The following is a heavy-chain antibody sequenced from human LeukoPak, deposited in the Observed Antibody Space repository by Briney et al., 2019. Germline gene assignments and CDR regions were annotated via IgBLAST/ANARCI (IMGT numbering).Heavy chain of an antibody. J-gene: IGHJ5*02. CDR2: IYYSGST. V-gene: IGHV4-39*01. D-gene: IGHD4-17*01. Sequence: SETLSPRCTVSGGSISSSTYYWGWIRQPPGKGLEWIGSIYYSGSTYYNPSLKSRVIISLDTSKNQFSLKLSSVTAADTAVYYCARHSSMTKVTLGPWGRESLDTVSS. CDR3: ARHSSMTKVTLGP. CDR1: GGSISSSTYY.